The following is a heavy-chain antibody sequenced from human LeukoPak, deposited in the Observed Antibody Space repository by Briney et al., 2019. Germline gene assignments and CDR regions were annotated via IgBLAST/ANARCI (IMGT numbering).Heavy chain of an antibody. V-gene: IGHV3-23*01. D-gene: IGHD3-22*01. CDR3: AKDSRMIVVVNNFDY. CDR2: ISGSGGST. J-gene: IGHJ4*02. Sequence: PGGSLRLSCAASGFTFSSYGMSWVRQAPGKGLEWVSAISGSGGSTYYADSVKGRFTISRDNSKNTLYLQMNSLRAEDTAVYYCAKDSRMIVVVNNFDYWGQGTLVTVSS. CDR1: GFTFSSYG.